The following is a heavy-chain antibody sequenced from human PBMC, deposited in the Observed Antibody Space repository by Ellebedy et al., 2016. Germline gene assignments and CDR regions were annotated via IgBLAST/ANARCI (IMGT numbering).Heavy chain of an antibody. CDR1: GFTFSSYA. CDR3: AKGYYDILTGYYTLFDY. V-gene: IGHV3-23*01. Sequence: GGSLRLXXAASGFTFSSYAMSWVRQAPGKGLEWVSAISGSGGSTYYADSVKGRFTISRDNSKNTLYLQMNSLRAEDTAVYYCAKGYYDILTGYYTLFDYWGQGTLVTVSS. CDR2: ISGSGGST. J-gene: IGHJ4*02. D-gene: IGHD3-9*01.